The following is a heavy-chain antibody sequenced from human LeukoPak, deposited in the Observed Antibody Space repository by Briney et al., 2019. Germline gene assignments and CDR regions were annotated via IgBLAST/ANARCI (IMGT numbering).Heavy chain of an antibody. D-gene: IGHD7-27*01. CDR3: ARGPPNWGYDY. CDR1: GYTFTSYD. Sequence: ASVKVSCKASGYTFTSYDINWVRQATGQGPEWMGWMSPNSGNTGYAQKFQGRVTMTRSTSMSTAYMELRSLRSEDTAVYYCARGPPNWGYDYWGQGTLVTVSS. V-gene: IGHV1-8*01. CDR2: MSPNSGNT. J-gene: IGHJ4*02.